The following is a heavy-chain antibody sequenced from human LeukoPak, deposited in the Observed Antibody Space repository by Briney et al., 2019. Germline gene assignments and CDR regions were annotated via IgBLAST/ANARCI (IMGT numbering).Heavy chain of an antibody. CDR3: ARDEDYGMDV. V-gene: IGHV1-69*04. J-gene: IGHJ6*02. CDR2: IIPILGIA. CDR1: GGTFSSYA. Sequence: SVKVSCKASGGTFSSYAISWVRQAPRQGLEWMGRIIPILGIANYAQKFQGRVTITADKSTSTAYMELSSLRSEDTAVYYCARDEDYGMDVWGQGTTVTVSS.